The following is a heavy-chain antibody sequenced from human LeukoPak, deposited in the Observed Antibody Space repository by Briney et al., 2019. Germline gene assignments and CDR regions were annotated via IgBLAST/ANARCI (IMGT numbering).Heavy chain of an antibody. CDR3: TRHGTDYGDYLY. J-gene: IGHJ4*02. Sequence: PGGSLKLSCAASGFTFSGSAMHWVRQASGKGLEWVGRIRSKANSYATAYAAPVKGRFTISRDDSKNTAYLQMNSLKTEDTAVYYCTRHGTDYGDYLYWGQGTLVTVSS. V-gene: IGHV3-73*01. D-gene: IGHD4-17*01. CDR2: IRSKANSYAT. CDR1: GFTFSGSA.